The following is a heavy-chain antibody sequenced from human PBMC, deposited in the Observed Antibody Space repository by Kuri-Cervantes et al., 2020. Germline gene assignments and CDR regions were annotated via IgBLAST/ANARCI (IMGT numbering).Heavy chain of an antibody. CDR3: ARVSFTYDILTGYYPNHFDY. CDR1: GGSISSYY. CDR2: IYYSGST. V-gene: IGHV4-59*01. J-gene: IGHJ4*02. D-gene: IGHD3-9*01. Sequence: SETLSLTCTVSGGSISSYYWSWTRQPPGKGLEWIGYIYYSGSTNYNPSLKSRVTISVDTSKNRFSLKLSSVTAADTAVYYCARVSFTYDILTGYYPNHFDYWGQGTLVTVSS.